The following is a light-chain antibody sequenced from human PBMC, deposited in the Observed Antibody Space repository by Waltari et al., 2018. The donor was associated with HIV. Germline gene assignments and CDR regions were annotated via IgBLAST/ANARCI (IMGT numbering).Light chain of an antibody. Sequence: QSVLTQPPAASGTPGQRVTISCSGSRSHIRSHYVYWYQQFPGTAPKLLIYRNNYRPAGVPDRISGSKSGTAAYLAISGLRSEDEADYYCVAWDDTLSALFFGGGTKLTVL. CDR1: RSHIRSHY. CDR2: RNN. V-gene: IGLV1-47*01. J-gene: IGLJ2*01. CDR3: VAWDDTLSALF.